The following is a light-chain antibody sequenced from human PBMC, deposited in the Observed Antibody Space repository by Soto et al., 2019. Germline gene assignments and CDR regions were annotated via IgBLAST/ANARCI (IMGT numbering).Light chain of an antibody. V-gene: IGKV3-20*01. J-gene: IGKJ1*01. CDR3: QQYGSSPRT. CDR2: GAS. CDR1: QSVSGNC. Sequence: EIVLTQSPGTLSLSPGERATLSCRASQSVSGNCLAGYQQKPGQAPRLLIYGASSRATGIPDRFSGSGSGTDFTLTISSLEPEDFAMYYCQQYGSSPRTFGQGTKVEIK.